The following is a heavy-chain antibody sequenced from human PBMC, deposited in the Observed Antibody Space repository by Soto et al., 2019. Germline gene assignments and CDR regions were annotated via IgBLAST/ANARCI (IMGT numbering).Heavy chain of an antibody. Sequence: EVQLVESGGGLVQPGGSLRLSCAASGFTFSSYTMHWVRQAPGKGLEYVSAISSNGGSTYYANSVKGRFTISRDNSKNTLYLQMGSLRAEDMAVYYCARGEPFVYWGQGTLVTVSS. CDR2: ISSNGGST. V-gene: IGHV3-64*01. D-gene: IGHD3-16*01. CDR3: ARGEPFVY. CDR1: GFTFSSYT. J-gene: IGHJ4*02.